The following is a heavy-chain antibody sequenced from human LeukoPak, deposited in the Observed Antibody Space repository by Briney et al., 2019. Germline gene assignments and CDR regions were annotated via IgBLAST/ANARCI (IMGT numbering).Heavy chain of an antibody. D-gene: IGHD3-22*01. CDR3: ARDLRRYDSSGYYYY. Sequence: ASVKVSCKASGYTFSDYYMHWVRQAPGQGLESMGWINSNSGARNYAPKFQGRVTFSRDNSISTAYMELSSLRSDDTAVYYCARDLRRYDSSGYYYYWGQGTLVTVSS. CDR2: INSNSGAR. V-gene: IGHV1-2*02. J-gene: IGHJ4*02. CDR1: GYTFSDYY.